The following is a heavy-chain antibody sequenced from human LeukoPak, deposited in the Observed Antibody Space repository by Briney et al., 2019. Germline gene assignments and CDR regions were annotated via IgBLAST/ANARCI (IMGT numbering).Heavy chain of an antibody. Sequence: ASVRVSCEASGYIFTSYGMSWVRQAPGQGLEWMGWISAYNGNKNYAQKLQGRVTMTTDTSTSTAYMELRSLRSDDTAVYYCARGKPVLRFLEWLLGDLDYWGQGTLVTVSS. V-gene: IGHV1-18*01. D-gene: IGHD3-3*01. CDR2: ISAYNGNK. J-gene: IGHJ4*02. CDR3: ARGKPVLRFLEWLLGDLDY. CDR1: GYIFTSYG.